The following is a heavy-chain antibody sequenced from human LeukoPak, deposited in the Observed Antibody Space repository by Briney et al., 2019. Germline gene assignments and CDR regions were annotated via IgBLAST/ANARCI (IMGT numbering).Heavy chain of an antibody. V-gene: IGHV4-59*12. Sequence: SETLSLTCTVSGGSISSYYWSWIRQPPGKGLEWIGYIYYSGSTNYNPSLKSRVTISVDTSKNQFSLKLSSVTAADTAVYYCARSLRDTAMAASFDYWGQGTLVTVSS. J-gene: IGHJ4*02. D-gene: IGHD5-18*01. CDR2: IYYSGST. CDR1: GGSISSYY. CDR3: ARSLRDTAMAASFDY.